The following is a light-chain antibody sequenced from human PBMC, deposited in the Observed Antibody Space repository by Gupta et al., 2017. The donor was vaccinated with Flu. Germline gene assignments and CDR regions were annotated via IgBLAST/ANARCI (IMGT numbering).Light chain of an antibody. Sequence: QSVLTQPPPVSGAPGQRVTISCTGSSSNIGAGYDVHWYQQLPGTAPKLLLYGNSNRPSGVPDPYSGSKSGTSASLAITGLQAEDEADYYCQSYDSSLSGSGVFGTGTKVTVL. J-gene: IGLJ1*01. V-gene: IGLV1-40*01. CDR1: SSNIGAGYD. CDR2: GNS. CDR3: QSYDSSLSGSGV.